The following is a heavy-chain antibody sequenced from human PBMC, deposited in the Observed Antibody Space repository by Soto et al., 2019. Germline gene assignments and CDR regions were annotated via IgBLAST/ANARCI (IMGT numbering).Heavy chain of an antibody. CDR3: ARGVYGDYGYYYFDY. V-gene: IGHV4-59*08. D-gene: IGHD4-17*01. Sequence: QVQLQESGPGLVKPSETLSLTCTVSGGSISSYYWSWIRQPPGKGLEWIGYIYYSGSTNYNPSLKSRVTISVDTSKNQFSLKLSSVTAPYTDVYYCARGVYGDYGYYYFDYWGQGTLVTVSS. CDR1: GGSISSYY. CDR2: IYYSGST. J-gene: IGHJ4*02.